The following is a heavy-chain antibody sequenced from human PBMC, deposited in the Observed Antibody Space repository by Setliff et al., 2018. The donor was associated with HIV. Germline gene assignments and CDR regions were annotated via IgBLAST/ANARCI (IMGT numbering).Heavy chain of an antibody. CDR3: ATAGEMATIGYSYYYMGV. J-gene: IGHJ6*03. Sequence: ASVKVSCKASGGTFSSSAISWVRQAPGQGPEWMGGIIPIFGTTKYAQKFQGRVTITADESRTTAYLDLNSLRSEDTAVYYRATAGEMATIGYSYYYMGVWGKGTTVTVSS. CDR2: IIPIFGTT. CDR1: GGTFSSSA. D-gene: IGHD3-10*01. V-gene: IGHV1-69*13.